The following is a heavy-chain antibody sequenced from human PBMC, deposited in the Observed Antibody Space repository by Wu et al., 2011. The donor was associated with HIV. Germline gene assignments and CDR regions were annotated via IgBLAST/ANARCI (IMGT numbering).Heavy chain of an antibody. CDR2: INPDSGGT. CDR3: ARVADSRPTTMVRAVVGHFNY. V-gene: IGHV1-2*02. J-gene: IGHJ4*02. CDR1: GYTFTGYY. D-gene: IGHD3-10*01. Sequence: QVQLVQSGAEVKKPGASVKVSCKASGYTFTGYYIHWVRQAPGQGLEWMGWINPDSGGTYYAQKFKGRVTMTRDTSLTTAYMELSGLTSDDTAVYYCARVADSRPTTMVRAVVGHFNYWGQGSLVTVSS.